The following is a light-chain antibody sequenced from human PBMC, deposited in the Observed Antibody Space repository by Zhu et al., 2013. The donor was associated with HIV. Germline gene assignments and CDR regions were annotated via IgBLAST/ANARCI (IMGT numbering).Light chain of an antibody. V-gene: IGLV1-44*01. CDR2: SSS. Sequence: QSVLTQPPSASGTPGQRVTISCSGSSSNIGSNTVSWYQQLPGTAPKLLIYSSSQRPSRVPDRFSGSKSGTSASLAISGLQSDDEATYYCSSYTTTGSEWIFGGGTKLTV. CDR1: SSNIGSNT. J-gene: IGLJ2*01. CDR3: SSYTTTGSEWI.